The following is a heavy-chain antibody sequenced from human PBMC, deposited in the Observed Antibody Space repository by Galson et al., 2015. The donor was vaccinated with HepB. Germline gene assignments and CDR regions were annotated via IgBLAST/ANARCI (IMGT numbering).Heavy chain of an antibody. V-gene: IGHV3-48*01. CDR1: GFTFSSYS. CDR3: ARESPPLEVLVVAAGLGATLDY. D-gene: IGHD2-15*01. J-gene: IGHJ4*02. Sequence: SLRLSCAASGFTFSSYSMNWVRQAPGKGLEWVSYISSSSSTIYYADSVKGRFTISRDNAKNSLYLQMNSLRAEDTAVYYCARESPPLEVLVVAAGLGATLDYLGQATLVTVSS. CDR2: ISSSSSTI.